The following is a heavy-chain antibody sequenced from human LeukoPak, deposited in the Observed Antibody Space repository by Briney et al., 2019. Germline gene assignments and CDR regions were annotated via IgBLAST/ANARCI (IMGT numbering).Heavy chain of an antibody. CDR1: GFTFSSYA. CDR2: ISYDGSNK. V-gene: IGHV3-30*04. J-gene: IGHJ6*03. CDR3: ARDGKIAAAAYYYYYYMDV. D-gene: IGHD6-13*01. Sequence: GGSLRLSCAASGFTFSSYAMHWVRQAPGKGLEWVAVISYDGSNKYYADSVKGRFTISRDNSKNTLYLQMNSPRAEDTAVYYCARDGKIAAAAYYYYYYMDVWGKGTTVTVSS.